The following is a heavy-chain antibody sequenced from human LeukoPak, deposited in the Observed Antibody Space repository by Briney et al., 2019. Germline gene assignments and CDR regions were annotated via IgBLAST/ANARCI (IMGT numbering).Heavy chain of an antibody. CDR3: ARDPVGGSTIFDY. CDR1: GDSVSSNSAA. D-gene: IGHD1-26*01. CDR2: TYYRSKWYY. Sequence: RAQTLSLTCAISGDSVSSNSAAWNWIRQSPSRGLEWLGRTYYRSKWYYDYAVAVKSRISINPDTSKNQFSLQLSSVTPEDTAVYYCARDPVGGSTIFDYWGQGTLVTVSS. V-gene: IGHV6-1*01. J-gene: IGHJ4*02.